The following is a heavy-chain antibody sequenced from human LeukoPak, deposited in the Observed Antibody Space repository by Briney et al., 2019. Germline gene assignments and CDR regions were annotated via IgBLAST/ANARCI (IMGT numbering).Heavy chain of an antibody. CDR1: GGTFSSYA. J-gene: IGHJ4*02. CDR3: AREGAWGDGYNYSDY. CDR2: IIPILGIA. D-gene: IGHD5-24*01. V-gene: IGHV1-69*04. Sequence: SVKVSCTASGGTFSSYAISWVRQAPGQGLEWMGRIIPILGIANYAQKFQGRVTITADKSTSTAYMELSSLRSEDTAVYYCAREGAWGDGYNYSDYWGQGTLVTVSS.